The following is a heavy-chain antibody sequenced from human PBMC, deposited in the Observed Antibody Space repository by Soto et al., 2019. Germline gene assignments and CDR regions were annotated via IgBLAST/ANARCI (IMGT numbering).Heavy chain of an antibody. CDR1: GFSLSTSGVG. D-gene: IGHD4-17*01. J-gene: IGHJ4*02. CDR3: AHRQRTVYFDY. V-gene: IGHV2-5*02. CDR2: IYWDDDK. Sequence: QITLKESGPTLVKPTQTLTLTCTFSGFSLSTSGVGVGWIRQPPGKALEWLAIIYWDDDKGYSPSLKSRLTITEDTSKNQVVLTMTNMDPEDTATYYCAHRQRTVYFDYWGQGTLVTVSS.